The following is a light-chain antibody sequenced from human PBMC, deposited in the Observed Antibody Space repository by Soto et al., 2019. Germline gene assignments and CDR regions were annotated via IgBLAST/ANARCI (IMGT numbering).Light chain of an antibody. V-gene: IGKV3-15*01. CDR1: QSVSNN. CDR2: SAS. CDR3: QQYNKWPLT. J-gene: IGKJ4*01. Sequence: EIVMTQSPVTLSVSPGERATLSCRASQSVSNNLAWYQQKPGQPPRLLIYSASTRATGFPARFSGGGSGTDFTLTISNLQSEDFAVYYCQQYNKWPLTFGGGTKVEIK.